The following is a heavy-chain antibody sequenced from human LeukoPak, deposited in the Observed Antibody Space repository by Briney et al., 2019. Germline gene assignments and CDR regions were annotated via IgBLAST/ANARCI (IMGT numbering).Heavy chain of an antibody. CDR2: IYTSGST. CDR1: GGSISSGRYY. D-gene: IGHD3-10*01. CDR3: ARGPGYYGSGSYPSVY. Sequence: SETLSLTCAVSGGSISSGRYYWTWIRQPAGKGLEWIGRIYTSGSTNYNPSLKSRATISLATSKNQFSLRLSSVTAADTAVYYCARGPGYYGSGSYPSVYWGQGTLVTVSS. J-gene: IGHJ4*02. V-gene: IGHV4-61*02.